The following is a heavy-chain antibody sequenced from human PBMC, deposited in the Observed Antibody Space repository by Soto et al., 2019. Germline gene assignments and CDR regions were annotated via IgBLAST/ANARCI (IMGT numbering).Heavy chain of an antibody. V-gene: IGHV1-46*01. Sequence: ASVKVSCKASGYTFTSCYMHWVRQAPGQGLEWMGIINPSGGSTSYAQKFQGRVTMTRDTSTSTVYMELSSLRSEDTAVYYCARVGGGYSYGPGAFDIWGQGTMVTVSS. CDR1: GYTFTSCY. CDR2: INPSGGST. J-gene: IGHJ3*02. CDR3: ARVGGGYSYGPGAFDI. D-gene: IGHD5-18*01.